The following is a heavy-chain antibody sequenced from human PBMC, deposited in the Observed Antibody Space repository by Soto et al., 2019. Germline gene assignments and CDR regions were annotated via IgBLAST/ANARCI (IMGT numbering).Heavy chain of an antibody. CDR2: ISSSSSTI. V-gene: IGHV3-48*01. CDR1: GFTFSSYG. D-gene: IGHD2-2*01. Sequence: PGGSLRLSWVASGFTFSSYGMNWVRQAPGKGLEWVSYISSSSSTIYYADSVKGRFTISRDNAKNTLYLQMNSLRAEDTAVYYCAKPATWEYYYYYGLDVWGQGTPVTVSS. J-gene: IGHJ6*02. CDR3: AKPATWEYYYYYGLDV.